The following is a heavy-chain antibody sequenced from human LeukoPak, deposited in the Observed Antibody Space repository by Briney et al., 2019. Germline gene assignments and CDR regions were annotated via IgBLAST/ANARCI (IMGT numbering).Heavy chain of an antibody. CDR3: AKDNRSSGWNPSLDY. Sequence: GGSLRLSCAASGFTFDDYAMHWVRQAPGKGLEWVSLISWDGGSTYYADSVKGRFTISRDNSKNSLYLQMNSLRAEDTDVYYCAKDNRSSGWNPSLDYWGQGTLVTVSS. D-gene: IGHD6-19*01. J-gene: IGHJ4*02. CDR2: ISWDGGST. V-gene: IGHV3-43D*03. CDR1: GFTFDDYA.